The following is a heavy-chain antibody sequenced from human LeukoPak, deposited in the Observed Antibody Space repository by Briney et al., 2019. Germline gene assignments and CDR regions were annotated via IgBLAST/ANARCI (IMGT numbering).Heavy chain of an antibody. CDR3: AREGHWGSSDY. Sequence: ASVKDSCKASGYTFTGYYMHWVRQAPGQGLAWMGWINPNSGGTNYAQKFQGRVTMTRDTSISTAYMELSGLRSDDTAVYYCAREGHWGSSDYWGQGTLVTVSS. CDR1: GYTFTGYY. J-gene: IGHJ4*02. D-gene: IGHD7-27*01. V-gene: IGHV1-2*02. CDR2: INPNSGGT.